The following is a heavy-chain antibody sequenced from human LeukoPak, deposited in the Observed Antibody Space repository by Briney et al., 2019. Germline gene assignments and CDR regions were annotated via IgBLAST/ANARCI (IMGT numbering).Heavy chain of an antibody. CDR1: GFTFSSYG. V-gene: IGHV3-48*01. CDR2: IRSSDGSI. D-gene: IGHD3-10*01. J-gene: IGHJ4*02. CDR3: ARDDLYGSGPDFFDY. Sequence: GGSLRLSCAASGFTFSSYGMHWVRQAPGKGLEWISNIRSSDGSIFYADSVKGRFTISRDNAKNSLYLQMNSLRADDTAVYYCARDDLYGSGPDFFDYWGQGTLVTVSS.